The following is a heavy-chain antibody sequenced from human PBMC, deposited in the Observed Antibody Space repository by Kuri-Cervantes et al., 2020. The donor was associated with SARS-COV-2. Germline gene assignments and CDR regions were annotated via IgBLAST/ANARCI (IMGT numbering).Heavy chain of an antibody. Sequence: SETLSLTCTVSGGSISSGDYYWSWIRQPPGKGLEWIGYIYYSGTTTYSPSLKSRLTTSVDTPKNQFSLKVTSVTAADTAVYYCARGSYDSSGYYFEDYWGQGTLVTVSS. J-gene: IGHJ4*02. CDR1: GGSISSGDYY. CDR2: IYYSGTT. CDR3: ARGSYDSSGYYFEDY. D-gene: IGHD3-22*01. V-gene: IGHV4-61*08.